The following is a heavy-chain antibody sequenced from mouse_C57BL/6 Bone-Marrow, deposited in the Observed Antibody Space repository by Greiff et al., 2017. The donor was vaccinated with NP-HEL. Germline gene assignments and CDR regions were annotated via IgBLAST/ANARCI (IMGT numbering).Heavy chain of an antibody. V-gene: IGHV14-1*01. D-gene: IGHD2-2*01. CDR2: IDPEDGDT. CDR3: VSTMVTTDWYFDV. J-gene: IGHJ1*03. Sequence: EVQLQQSGAELVRPGASVKLSCTASGFNIKDYYMHWVKQRPEQGLEWIGRIDPEDGDTEYAPKFQGKATMTADTSSNTAYLQLSSLTSEDTAVYYCVSTMVTTDWYFDVWGTGTTVTVSS. CDR1: GFNIKDYY.